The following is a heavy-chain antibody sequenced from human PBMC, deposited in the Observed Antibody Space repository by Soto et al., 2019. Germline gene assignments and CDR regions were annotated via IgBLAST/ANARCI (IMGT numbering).Heavy chain of an antibody. CDR1: GFTFSSYG. CDR2: ISYDGSNK. CDR3: AKAHLSYGMDV. V-gene: IGHV3-30*18. J-gene: IGHJ6*02. Sequence: QVQLVESGGGVVQPGRSLRLSCAASGFTFSSYGMHWVRQAPGKGLEWVAVISYDGSNKYYADSMKGRFTISRDNSKNTLYLQMNSLRADYTAVYYCAKAHLSYGMDVWGHGTTVTVSS.